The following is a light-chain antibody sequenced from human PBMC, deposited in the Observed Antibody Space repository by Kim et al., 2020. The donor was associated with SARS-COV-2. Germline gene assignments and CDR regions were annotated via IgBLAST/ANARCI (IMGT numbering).Light chain of an antibody. Sequence: PGERATLSCRASQSVTSNYLAWYQQKPGQAPRLLISGASSRAIGIPDRFSGSGSGTDFTLTISRLEPEDFAVNYCQQYGSSPSVVTFGQGTKVDIK. J-gene: IGKJ1*01. CDR1: QSVTSNY. CDR2: GAS. CDR3: QQYGSSPSVVT. V-gene: IGKV3-20*01.